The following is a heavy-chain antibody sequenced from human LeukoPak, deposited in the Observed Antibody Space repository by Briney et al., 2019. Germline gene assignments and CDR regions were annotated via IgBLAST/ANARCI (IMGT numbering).Heavy chain of an antibody. CDR2: ISWDGGST. Sequence: GGSLRLSCAASGFTFDDYAMHWVRQAPGKGLEWVSFISWDGGSTYYADSVKGRFTISRDNAKNSLYLQMSSLRDDDTAVYYCTRDRGWQQFDYWGQGTLVTVSS. CDR1: GFTFDDYA. CDR3: TRDRGWQQFDY. V-gene: IGHV3-43D*03. D-gene: IGHD5-24*01. J-gene: IGHJ4*02.